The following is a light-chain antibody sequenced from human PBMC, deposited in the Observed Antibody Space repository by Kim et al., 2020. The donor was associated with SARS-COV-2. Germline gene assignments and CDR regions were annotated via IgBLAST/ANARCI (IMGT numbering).Light chain of an antibody. Sequence: QSVLTQSSSASGTPGQRVTISCSGSRSNVGTNTVTWYQQLPGTAPKLLIYSNNQRPSGVPDRFSGSKSDTSASLAISGLQSEDEADYHCASWDDSLIGPVFGGGTQLTVL. V-gene: IGLV1-44*01. CDR3: ASWDDSLIGPV. J-gene: IGLJ7*01. CDR1: RSNVGTNT. CDR2: SNN.